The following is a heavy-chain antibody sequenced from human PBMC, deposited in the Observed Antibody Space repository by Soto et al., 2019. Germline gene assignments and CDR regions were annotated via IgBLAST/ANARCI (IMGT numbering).Heavy chain of an antibody. V-gene: IGHV1-69*12. CDR2: IIPVFRTP. CDR3: ARRRSSSGSTCNPYYYGMDV. J-gene: IGHJ6*02. Sequence: QVQLVQSGAEVKKPGTSVKVSCKASGGTFNNYAISWVRQVPGQGPEWMGGIIPVFRTPIYAQRSQGNVTIXAXEXSTTAYMELSSLNSEDTAVYYCARRRSSSGSTCNPYYYGMDVWGQGTTVTVSS. CDR1: GGTFNNYA. D-gene: IGHD2-15*01.